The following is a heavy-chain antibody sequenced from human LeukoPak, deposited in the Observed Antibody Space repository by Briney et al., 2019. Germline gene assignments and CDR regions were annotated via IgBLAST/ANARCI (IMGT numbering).Heavy chain of an antibody. CDR3: AREMATKSRFDI. CDR2: IYSGGRT. D-gene: IGHD5-24*01. V-gene: IGHV3-66*01. J-gene: IGHJ3*02. Sequence: QPGGSLRLSCVASRFTVSSNYMSWVRQAPGKGLEWVSVIYSGGRTDYAGSVKGRFTISRDSSKNTLYLQMNSLTAEDTAVYYCAREMATKSRFDIWGQGTMVTVSS. CDR1: RFTVSSNY.